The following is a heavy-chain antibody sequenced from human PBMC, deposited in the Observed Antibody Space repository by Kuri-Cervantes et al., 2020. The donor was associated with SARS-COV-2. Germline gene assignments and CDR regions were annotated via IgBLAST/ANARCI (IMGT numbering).Heavy chain of an antibody. Sequence: ASVKVSCKASGGTFSSYAISWVRQAPGQGLEWMGWISAYNGNTNYAQKLQGRVTMTTDTSTSTAYMELRSLRSDDTAVYYCARDHYYDLKGGMDVWGQGTTVTVSS. J-gene: IGHJ6*02. CDR2: ISAYNGNT. V-gene: IGHV1-18*01. D-gene: IGHD3-22*01. CDR3: ARDHYYDLKGGMDV. CDR1: GGTFSSYA.